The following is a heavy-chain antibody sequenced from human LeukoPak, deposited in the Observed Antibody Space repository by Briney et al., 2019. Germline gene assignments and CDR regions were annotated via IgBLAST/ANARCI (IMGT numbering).Heavy chain of an antibody. CDR3: AKDRYGDLHYDYGMDV. CDR1: GFTFSSYA. J-gene: IGHJ6*02. CDR2: ISGSGGST. D-gene: IGHD4-17*01. Sequence: GGSLRLSCAASGFTFSSYAMSWVRQAPGKGLEWVSAISGSGGSTYYADSVKGRFTISRDNSKNTLYLQMNSLRAEDTAVYYCAKDRYGDLHYDYGMDVWGQGTTVTVSS. V-gene: IGHV3-23*01.